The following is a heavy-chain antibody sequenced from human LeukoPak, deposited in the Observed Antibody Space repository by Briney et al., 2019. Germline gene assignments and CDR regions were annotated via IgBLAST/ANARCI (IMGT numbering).Heavy chain of an antibody. CDR1: GFTFSTYS. D-gene: IGHD6-13*01. J-gene: IGHJ4*02. V-gene: IGHV3-23*01. CDR3: TRNSSWYGVS. CDR2: IEYSGGSA. Sequence: GGSLRLSCAASGFTFSTYSMNWIRQAPGKGLEWVASIEYSGGSAYYADSVKGRFSISREDSKNTLYLQLNSLRAEDTALYYCTRNSSWYGVSWGQGTLVTVSS.